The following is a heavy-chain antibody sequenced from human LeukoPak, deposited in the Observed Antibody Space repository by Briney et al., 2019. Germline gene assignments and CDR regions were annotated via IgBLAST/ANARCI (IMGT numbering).Heavy chain of an antibody. CDR2: IKQDGSEK. J-gene: IGHJ4*02. CDR3: ARGSSTYYYDSSGYYYFAFDY. Sequence: PGGSLRLSCAASGFTFSSYWMSWVRQAPGKGLEWVANIKQDGSEKYYVDSVKGRFTISRDNAKNSLYLQMNSLRAEDTAVYYCARGSSTYYYDSSGYYYFAFDYWGQGTLVTVSS. V-gene: IGHV3-7*01. CDR1: GFTFSSYW. D-gene: IGHD3-22*01.